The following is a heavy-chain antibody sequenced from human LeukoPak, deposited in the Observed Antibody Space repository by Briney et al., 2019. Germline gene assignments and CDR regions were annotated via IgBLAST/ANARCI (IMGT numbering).Heavy chain of an antibody. J-gene: IGHJ4*02. CDR3: ARRSAVTTDFDY. V-gene: IGHV4-59*01. CDR1: GGSISSYY. CDR2: IYYSGST. D-gene: IGHD4-11*01. Sequence: PSETLSLTCTVSGGSISSYYWSWVRQPPGKGLEWIGYIYYSGSTNYNPSLKSRVTISVDTSKNQFSLKLSSVTAADTAVYYCARRSAVTTDFDYWGQGTLVTVSS.